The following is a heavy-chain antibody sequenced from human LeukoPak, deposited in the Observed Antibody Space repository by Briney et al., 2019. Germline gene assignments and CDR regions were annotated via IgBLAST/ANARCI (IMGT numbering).Heavy chain of an antibody. V-gene: IGHV4-34*01. Sequence: SETLSLTCAVYGGSFGGYYWSWIRQPPGKGLEWIGEINHSGSTNYNPSLKSRVTISVDTSKNQFSLKLSSVTAADTAVYYCARGKRGYSSSWYDYWGQGTLVTVSS. CDR1: GGSFGGYY. D-gene: IGHD6-13*01. J-gene: IGHJ4*02. CDR2: INHSGST. CDR3: ARGKRGYSSSWYDY.